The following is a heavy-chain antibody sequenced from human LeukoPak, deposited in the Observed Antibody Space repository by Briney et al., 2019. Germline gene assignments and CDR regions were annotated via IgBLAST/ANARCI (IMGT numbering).Heavy chain of an antibody. CDR3: ARDRSSGWYGDAFDI. Sequence: SVKVSCKASGGTFSSYAISWVRQAPGQGLEWMGRIIPIFGTANYEKKFQGRVTLTTEDSTSTAYMELSSLRSDDPAVYYSARDRSSGWYGDAFDIWGQGTMVTVSS. CDR2: IIPIFGTA. D-gene: IGHD6-19*01. CDR1: GGTFSSYA. V-gene: IGHV1-69*05. J-gene: IGHJ3*02.